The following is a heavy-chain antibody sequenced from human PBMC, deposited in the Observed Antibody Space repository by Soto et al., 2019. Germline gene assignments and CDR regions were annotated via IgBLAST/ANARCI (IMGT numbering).Heavy chain of an antibody. CDR1: GFTFSNFA. D-gene: IGHD1-1*01. J-gene: IGHJ5*02. Sequence: LRLSCAASGFTFSNFAMTWVRQAPGAGLEWVSSLSGTDDYTYYADSVKGRFTISRDNARDTLFLHMTNMDPVDTATYYCAKTGTDGSWFDPWGQGTLVTVSS. CDR3: AKTGTDGSWFDP. V-gene: IGHV3-23*01. CDR2: LSGTDDYT.